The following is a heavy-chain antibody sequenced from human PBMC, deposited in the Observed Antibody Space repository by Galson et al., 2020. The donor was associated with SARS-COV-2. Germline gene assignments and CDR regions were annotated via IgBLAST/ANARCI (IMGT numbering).Heavy chain of an antibody. CDR3: ARGWELPNLYDAFDI. CDR2: ISSSSSYI. D-gene: IGHD1-26*01. V-gene: IGHV3-21*01. Sequence: ASVKVSCAASGFTFSSNSMNWVRQAPGKGLAWVSSISSSSSYIYYADSVKGRFTISRDNAKNSLYLQMNSLRAEDTAVYYCARGWELPNLYDAFDIWGQGTMVTVSS. CDR1: GFTFSSNS. J-gene: IGHJ3*02.